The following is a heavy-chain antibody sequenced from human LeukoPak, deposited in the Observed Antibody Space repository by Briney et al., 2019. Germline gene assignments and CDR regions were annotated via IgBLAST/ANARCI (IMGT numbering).Heavy chain of an antibody. CDR3: ARESEYDRPGAFDI. CDR2: MNPNSGNT. CDR1: GYTFTSYD. Sequence: GASVKVSCKASGYTFTSYDINWVRQATGQGLEWMGWMNPNSGNTGYAQKFQGRVTMTRNTSISTAYMELSSLRSEDTAVYYCARESEYDRPGAFDIWGQGTMVTVSS. J-gene: IGHJ3*02. V-gene: IGHV1-8*01. D-gene: IGHD3-22*01.